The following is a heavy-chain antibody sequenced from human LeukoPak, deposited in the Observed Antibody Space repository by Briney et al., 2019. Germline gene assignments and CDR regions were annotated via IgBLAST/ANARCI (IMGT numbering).Heavy chain of an antibody. D-gene: IGHD5-12*01. CDR2: IYHSGST. Sequence: SGTLSLTCAVSGGSISSSNWWSWVRQPPGKGLEWIGEIYHSGSTNYKPSLKSRVTISVDKSKNQFSLKLSSVTAADTAVYYCARAEDIVATMLGYWGQGTLVTVSS. J-gene: IGHJ4*02. V-gene: IGHV4-4*02. CDR3: ARAEDIVATMLGY. CDR1: GGSISSSNW.